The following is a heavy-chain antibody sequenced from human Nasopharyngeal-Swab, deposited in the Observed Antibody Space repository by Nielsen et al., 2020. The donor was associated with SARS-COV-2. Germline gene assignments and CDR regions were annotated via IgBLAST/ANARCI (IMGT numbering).Heavy chain of an antibody. V-gene: IGHV3-11*04. CDR1: GFTFGDYY. CDR2: ISRSGRTI. J-gene: IGHJ5*02. D-gene: IGHD5-12*01. CDR3: ARDPVASILGDWFDP. Sequence: GESPKISCAASGFTFGDYYMSWIRQAPGKGLEWISYISRSGRTIYHADSVKGRFSISRDNAKNSLYLQMNSLRAEDTAVYYCARDPVASILGDWFDPWGQGTLVTVSS.